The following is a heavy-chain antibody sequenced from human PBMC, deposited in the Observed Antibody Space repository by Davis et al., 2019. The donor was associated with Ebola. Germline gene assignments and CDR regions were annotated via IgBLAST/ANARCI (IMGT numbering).Heavy chain of an antibody. CDR2: IIPIFGTA. D-gene: IGHD3-9*01. J-gene: IGHJ6*02. CDR1: GYTFTSYG. V-gene: IGHV1-69*13. CDR3: ARGGYYDILTGAHYYYYGMDV. Sequence: AASVKVSCKASGYTFTSYGISWVRQAPGQGLEWMGGIIPIFGTANYAQKFQGRVTITADESTSTAYMELSSLRSEDTAVYYCARGGYYDILTGAHYYYYGMDVWGQGTTVTVSS.